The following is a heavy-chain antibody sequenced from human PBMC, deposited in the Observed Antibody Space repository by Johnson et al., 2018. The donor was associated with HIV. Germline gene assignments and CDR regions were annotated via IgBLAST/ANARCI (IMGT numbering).Heavy chain of an antibody. V-gene: IGHV3-30-3*01. Sequence: QVRLVESGGGVVQPGRSLRLSCAASGFTFSSYALHWVRQAPGKGLEWVAVISYDGSNKYYADSVKGRFTISRDNSKNTLYLQMNSLRPEDTAVYYCAREWVLTTGAFDIWGQGTMVTVSS. CDR1: GFTFSSYA. CDR2: ISYDGSNK. J-gene: IGHJ3*02. CDR3: AREWVLTTGAFDI. D-gene: IGHD4/OR15-4a*01.